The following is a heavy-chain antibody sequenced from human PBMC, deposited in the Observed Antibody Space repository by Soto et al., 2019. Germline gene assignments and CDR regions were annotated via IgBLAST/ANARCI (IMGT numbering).Heavy chain of an antibody. CDR1: GGSITSGGYY. Sequence: PSETLSLTCTVSGGSITSGGYYWNWIRQHPGKGLEWIGYIFYTGTTRYNSALQSRVSISVDSTKNHFSLKLTSVTAADTAVYYCARHTTLFGVALQTGFDPWRPRTLVTVSS. CDR2: IFYTGTT. D-gene: IGHD3-3*01. J-gene: IGHJ5*02. V-gene: IGHV4-31*03. CDR3: ARHTTLFGVALQTGFDP.